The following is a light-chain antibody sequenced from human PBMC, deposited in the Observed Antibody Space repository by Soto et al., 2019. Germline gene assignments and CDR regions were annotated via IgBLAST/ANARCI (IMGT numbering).Light chain of an antibody. CDR3: QQRSNWPPKIT. Sequence: EIVLSESPATLALSPGERATLSCRASQSVSIYLAWYQQKPGHAPRLLIYDASNRATGIPARFSGSGSGTDFTLTISSLEPEDFAVYYCQQRSNWPPKITFGQGTRLEIK. CDR2: DAS. CDR1: QSVSIY. J-gene: IGKJ5*01. V-gene: IGKV3-11*01.